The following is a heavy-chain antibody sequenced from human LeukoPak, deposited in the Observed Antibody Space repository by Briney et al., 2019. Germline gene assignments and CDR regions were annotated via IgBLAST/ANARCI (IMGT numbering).Heavy chain of an antibody. D-gene: IGHD2-2*01. Sequence: GGSLRLSCTASGFTFSNFGMHWVRQAPGKGLEWVAFIQYDGGNKYYADSVKGRFTISRDNSKNTLYLQMNSLRAEDTAVYYCTKPFHIIVVPAAPLGFDYWGQGTLVTVSS. CDR2: IQYDGGNK. V-gene: IGHV3-30*02. CDR1: GFTFSNFG. J-gene: IGHJ4*02. CDR3: TKPFHIIVVPAAPLGFDY.